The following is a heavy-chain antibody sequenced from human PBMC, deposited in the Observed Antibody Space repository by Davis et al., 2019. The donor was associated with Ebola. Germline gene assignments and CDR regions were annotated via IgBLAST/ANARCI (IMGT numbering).Heavy chain of an antibody. CDR3: ARDVMEFRSGNYEGSFDP. CDR1: GGSINNYY. V-gene: IGHV4-59*01. Sequence: SETLSLTCTVSGGSINNYYWSWIRQPPGRGLEWIGYIHYSGSTVYNPSFRSRVTISVDMSKSQISLKLSSVTAADTAVYFCARDVMEFRSGNYEGSFDPWGQGILVTVSS. J-gene: IGHJ5*02. CDR2: IHYSGST. D-gene: IGHD3-10*01.